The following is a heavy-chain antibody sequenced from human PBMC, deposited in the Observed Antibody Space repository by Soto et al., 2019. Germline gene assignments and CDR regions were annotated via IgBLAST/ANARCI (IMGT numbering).Heavy chain of an antibody. CDR1: GDSVSSNSTA. CDR2: TYYRSKWYN. CDR3: ARGGTIFGVVIPGAPYYYYYGMDV. J-gene: IGHJ6*02. Sequence: SQTLSLTCAISGDSVSSNSTAWNWIRQSPSRGLEWLGRTYYRSKWYNDYAVSVKSRITINPDTSKNQFSLQLNSVTPEDTAVYYCARGGTIFGVVIPGAPYYYYYGMDVWGQGTTVTVSS. D-gene: IGHD3-3*01. V-gene: IGHV6-1*01.